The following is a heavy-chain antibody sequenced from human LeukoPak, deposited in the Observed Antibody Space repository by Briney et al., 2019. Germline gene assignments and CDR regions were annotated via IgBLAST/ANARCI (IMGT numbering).Heavy chain of an antibody. V-gene: IGHV3-21*01. CDR3: AKGTASDYLLDY. CDR1: GFTFSGHS. Sequence: GGSLRLSCAASGFTFSGHSMNWVRQAPGKGLEWVSSISSGSSYIYYADSVKGRFTISRDNAKNSLYLQMNSLRAEDTAVYYCAKGTASDYLLDYWGQGTLVTVSS. J-gene: IGHJ4*02. D-gene: IGHD4-17*01. CDR2: ISSGSSYI.